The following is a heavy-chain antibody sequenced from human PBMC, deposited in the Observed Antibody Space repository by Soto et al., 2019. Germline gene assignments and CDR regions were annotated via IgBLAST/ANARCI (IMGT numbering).Heavy chain of an antibody. D-gene: IGHD3-3*01. J-gene: IGHJ6*02. CDR1: GYSFTRYG. CDR2: INAYNGNT. CDR3: ARDQGITTFGVYSMYYYGMDV. V-gene: IGHV1-18*01. Sequence: GASVKVSCKASGYSFTRYGIGWARQAPGQGLEWMGWINAYNGNTNYAQNLQGRLTLTTDTSTTTAYMELRSLRSDDTAIYYCARDQGITTFGVYSMYYYGMDVWGQGTTVTVSS.